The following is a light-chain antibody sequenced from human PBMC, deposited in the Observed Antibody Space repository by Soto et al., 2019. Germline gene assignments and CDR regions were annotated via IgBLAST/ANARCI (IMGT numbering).Light chain of an antibody. CDR2: DVS. CDR1: QSVDSF. J-gene: IGKJ5*01. Sequence: EIVLTQSPASLSLSPGERATLSCRASQSVDSFLAWYQQKPGRTPRLLIYDVSYRATGIPVRFSGSGSGTDFTLTISSLEPEDFAVYYCQQYNNWPPFTFGQGTRLE. V-gene: IGKV3-11*01. CDR3: QQYNNWPPFT.